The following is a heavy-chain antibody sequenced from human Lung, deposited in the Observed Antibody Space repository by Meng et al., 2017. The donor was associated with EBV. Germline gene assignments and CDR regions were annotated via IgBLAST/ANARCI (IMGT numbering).Heavy chain of an antibody. CDR1: GGSFRGYY. J-gene: IGHJ4*02. Sequence: QARRQQWGAGLLKPSETLSLRCAFSGGSFRGYYWSWIRQSPERGLEWIGEINHSGHTNYNPSLKSRVTISVDTSKNQFSLNLSSVTAADTAVYYCAVTRYCSGGSCFDYWGQGTLVTVSS. CDR3: AVTRYCSGGSCFDY. CDR2: INHSGHT. V-gene: IGHV4-34*02. D-gene: IGHD2-15*01.